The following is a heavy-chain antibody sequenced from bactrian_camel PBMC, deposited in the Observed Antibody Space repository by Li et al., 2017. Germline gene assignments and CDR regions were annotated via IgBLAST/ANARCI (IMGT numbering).Heavy chain of an antibody. CDR2: VYHGGLSI. CDR3: AGDGGRSANAYCDKLFGY. Sequence: QLVESGGGSVQSGGSLNLSCAASGYTYSIHSMGWFRQAPGKEREAVAAVYHGGLSIYYADSVKGRFTIAHDNNKNTLYLQMNSLKPEDTGVYYCAGDGGRSANAYCDKLFGYWGQGTQVTVS. CDR1: GYTYSIHS. J-gene: IGHJ6*01. V-gene: IGHV3S54*01. D-gene: IGHD1*01.